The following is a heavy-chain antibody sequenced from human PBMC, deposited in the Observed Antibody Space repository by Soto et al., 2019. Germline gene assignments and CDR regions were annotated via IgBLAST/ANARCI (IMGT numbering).Heavy chain of an antibody. J-gene: IGHJ3*02. Sequence: AGGSLRLSCAASGFTFSYYYMIWIRQAPGKGLEWVSYISSGGSTIYYADSVKGRFTISRDNAKNSPYLQMNSLRAEDTAVYYCARANYDFWSGPDAFDIWGQGTMVTVSS. V-gene: IGHV3-11*01. CDR3: ARANYDFWSGPDAFDI. D-gene: IGHD3-3*01. CDR1: GFTFSYYY. CDR2: ISSGGSTI.